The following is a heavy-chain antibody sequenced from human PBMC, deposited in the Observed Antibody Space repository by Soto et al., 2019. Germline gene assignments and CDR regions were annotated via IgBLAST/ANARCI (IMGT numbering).Heavy chain of an antibody. CDR1: GYTLTDNY. CDR2: INPNGGT. Sequence: QVQLVQSGAEVKRPGASVKVSCKASGYTLTDNYMHWVREAPGQGLEWMGWINPNGGTNYAQKFQGRVTMTRDTSISTAYMELSRLRSEDTAVYYCARGVLRFLEWLPTKYGMDVWGQGTTVTVSS. V-gene: IGHV1-2*02. D-gene: IGHD3-3*01. CDR3: ARGVLRFLEWLPTKYGMDV. J-gene: IGHJ6*02.